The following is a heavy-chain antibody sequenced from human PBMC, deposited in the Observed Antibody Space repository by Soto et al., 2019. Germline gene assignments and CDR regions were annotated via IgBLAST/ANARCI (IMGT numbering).Heavy chain of an antibody. V-gene: IGHV1-2*07. CDR3: VRSWKCRGLDY. CDR1: WYGFIVYF. CDR2: INPSIGET. Sequence: VKVDRKGSWYGFIVYFSHWVRQAPGQGLEWMGWINPSIGETTYSHDFKGRVTMTRDTSISTAYMDILTLRSDDTAIYYCVRSWKCRGLDYWGQGTRGTGYS. J-gene: IGHJ4*02. D-gene: IGHD1-1*01.